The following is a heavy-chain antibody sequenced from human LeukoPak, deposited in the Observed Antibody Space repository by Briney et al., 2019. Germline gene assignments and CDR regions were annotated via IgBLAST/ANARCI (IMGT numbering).Heavy chain of an antibody. Sequence: PSETLSLTCTVSGYSISSGYYWGWIRQPPGKGLEWIGSIYHSGSTYYNPSLKSRVTISVDTSKNQFSLKLSSVTAADTAVYYCARAADSSGWSEDNWFDPWGQGTLVTVSS. CDR2: IYHSGST. D-gene: IGHD6-19*01. J-gene: IGHJ5*02. V-gene: IGHV4-38-2*02. CDR3: ARAADSSGWSEDNWFDP. CDR1: GYSISSGYY.